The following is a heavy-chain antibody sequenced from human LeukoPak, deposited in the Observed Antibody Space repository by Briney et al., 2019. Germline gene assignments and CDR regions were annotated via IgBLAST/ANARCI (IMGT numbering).Heavy chain of an antibody. CDR2: IFYSGNT. CDR1: GGSITSYY. D-gene: IGHD2-21*02. CDR3: ARQVTTAVGWFDT. V-gene: IGHV4-59*08. J-gene: IGHJ5*02. Sequence: SETLSLTCTVSGGSITSYYWTWVRQSPGKGLEWIGFIFYSGNTIFNPSLKSRVTMSIDMSKSQFSLRLTSVTAADTAVYYCARQVTTAVGWFDTWGQGILVSVSS.